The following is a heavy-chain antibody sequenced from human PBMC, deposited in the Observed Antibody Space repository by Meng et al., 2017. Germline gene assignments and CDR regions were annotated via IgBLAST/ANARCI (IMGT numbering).Heavy chain of an antibody. CDR3: ARLWAVAGSPEYYFDY. D-gene: IGHD6-19*01. CDR1: GYTFTSYD. Sequence: ASVKVSCKASGYTFTSYDINWVRQATGQGREWMGWMNPNSGNTGYAQKFQGRVTITRNTSISTAYMELSSLRSEDTAVYYCARLWAVAGSPEYYFDYWGQGTLVTVSS. J-gene: IGHJ4*02. V-gene: IGHV1-8*03. CDR2: MNPNSGNT.